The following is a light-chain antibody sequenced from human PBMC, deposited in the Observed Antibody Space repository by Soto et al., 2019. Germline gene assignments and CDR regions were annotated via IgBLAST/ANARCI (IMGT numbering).Light chain of an antibody. CDR1: QSVSSTY. CDR2: GAS. Sequence: EIVLTQSPGTLSLSPGERATLSCRASQSVSSTYLAWYQQKPGQAPRLLIDGASSRANGITDRFSGSGSGTDCTLTISRLEPEDVAVYYCQQYGYSQYTFGQGTKLEIK. J-gene: IGKJ2*01. V-gene: IGKV3-20*01. CDR3: QQYGYSQYT.